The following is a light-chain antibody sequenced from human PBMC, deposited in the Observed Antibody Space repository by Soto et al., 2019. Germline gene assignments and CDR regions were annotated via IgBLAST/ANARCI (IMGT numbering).Light chain of an antibody. Sequence: EIVMTQSPATLSVSPGERVSLSCRASQTIYDKLAWYQQKPGQTPRLLIYDASTRATGIPGSFSGSGSGTEFTLTISSLQSEDFAVYYCQQYNRWPLTFGGGTKVEI. CDR3: QQYNRWPLT. CDR1: QTIYDK. V-gene: IGKV3-15*01. J-gene: IGKJ4*01. CDR2: DAS.